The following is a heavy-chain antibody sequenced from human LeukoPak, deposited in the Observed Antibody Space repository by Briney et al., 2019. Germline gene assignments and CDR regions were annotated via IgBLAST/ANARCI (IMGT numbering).Heavy chain of an antibody. J-gene: IGHJ6*04. CDR2: ISWDGGST. CDR3: AKDIAPRGVITIYYYYYGMDV. V-gene: IGHV3-43D*04. Sequence: GGSLRLSCAASGFTFSDYYMSWIRQAPGKGLEWVSLISWDGGSTYYADSVKGRFTISRDNSKNSLYLQMNSLRAEDTALYYCAKDIAPRGVITIYYYYYGMDVWGKGTTVTVSS. D-gene: IGHD3-10*01. CDR1: GFTFSDYY.